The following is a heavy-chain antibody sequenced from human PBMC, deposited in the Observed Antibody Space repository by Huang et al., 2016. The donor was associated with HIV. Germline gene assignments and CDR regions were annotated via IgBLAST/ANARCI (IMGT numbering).Heavy chain of an antibody. V-gene: IGHV4-30-4*08. Sequence: QVQLQESGPGLVKTSQTLSLTCTVSGDSIRRGGYYWTWIRQSPAKGLECIGYIYYSGSSDYNPSLKSRVSISIGAFKNRVSLKLKSVTVADTAVYYCARAPATHSVFFYWGQGTLVTVSA. CDR2: IYYSGSS. D-gene: IGHD3-3*01. CDR3: ARAPATHSVFFY. J-gene: IGHJ4*02. CDR1: GDSIRRGGYY.